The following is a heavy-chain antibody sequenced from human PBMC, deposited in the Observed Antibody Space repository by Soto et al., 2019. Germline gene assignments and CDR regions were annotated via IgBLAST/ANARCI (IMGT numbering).Heavy chain of an antibody. CDR1: GAALNSGNYY. J-gene: IGHJ5*02. Sequence: SETLSLTCSVSGAALNSGNYYWSWIRQVPGKGLEWIGHIYVTGAVDYNPSLRDRITISQDTSERQFSPNLRLVTAADTAVYYCARLRIATNNYKWFDPWGQGTLVTVSS. V-gene: IGHV4-31*03. D-gene: IGHD2-21*01. CDR3: ARLRIATNNYKWFDP. CDR2: IYVTGAV.